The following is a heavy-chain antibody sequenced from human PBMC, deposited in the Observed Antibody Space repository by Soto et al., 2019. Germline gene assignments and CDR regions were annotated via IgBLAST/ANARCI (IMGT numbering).Heavy chain of an antibody. Sequence: PSETLSLTCTVSGGSISSLSYYWGWIRQPPGKGLEWIGSIYYSGSTYYNPSLKSRVTISVDTSKNQFSLKLSSVTAADTAGYYCARHQLFYYYDSSGYYSNSYYYYGMDVWGQGTTVTVSS. CDR3: ARHQLFYYYDSSGYYSNSYYYYGMDV. CDR1: GGSISSLSYY. D-gene: IGHD3-22*01. J-gene: IGHJ6*02. V-gene: IGHV4-39*01. CDR2: IYYSGST.